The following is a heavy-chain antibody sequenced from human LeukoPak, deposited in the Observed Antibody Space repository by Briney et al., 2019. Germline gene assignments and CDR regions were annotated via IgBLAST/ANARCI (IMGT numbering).Heavy chain of an antibody. CDR1: GYTFTSYG. CDR2: ISAYNGNT. D-gene: IGHD6-13*01. J-gene: IGHJ4*02. Sequence: ASVNVSCKASGYTFTSYGISWVRLAPGQGLEWMGWISAYNGNTNYAQKLQGRVTMTTDTSTSKAYMELRSLRSDDTAVYYCARIRLQQLIDYWGQGTLVTVSS. CDR3: ARIRLQQLIDY. V-gene: IGHV1-18*01.